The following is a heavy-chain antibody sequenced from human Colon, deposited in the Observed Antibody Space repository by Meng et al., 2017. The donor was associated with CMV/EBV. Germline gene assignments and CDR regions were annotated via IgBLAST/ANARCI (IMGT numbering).Heavy chain of an antibody. D-gene: IGHD1-26*01. CDR2: INWNGKTA. CDR3: ARAGHSGSYLPGLFDY. V-gene: IGHV3-20*04. CDR1: GFTFDDYG. J-gene: IGHJ4*02. Sequence: GESLKISCAASGFTFDDYGMSWVRQAPGKGLEWVSTINWNGKTAGHADSVQGRFTIPRDNARNSLYLEMNFLRAEDTAFYYCARAGHSGSYLPGLFDYWGQGALVTVSS.